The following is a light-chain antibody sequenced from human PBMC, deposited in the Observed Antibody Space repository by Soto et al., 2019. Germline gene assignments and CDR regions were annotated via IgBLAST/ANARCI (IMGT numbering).Light chain of an antibody. CDR3: QQRNNWPPGYS. CDR1: QSVRSY. Sequence: EIVLTQSPSTLSLSPGDRATLSCRASQSVRSYLAWYQQKPGQAPRLLIYDASSRAIGIPARFSGSGSGTDFTLTIRSLEPEDFAVYYCQQRNNWPPGYSFGQGTKVEIK. CDR2: DAS. J-gene: IGKJ2*01. V-gene: IGKV3-11*01.